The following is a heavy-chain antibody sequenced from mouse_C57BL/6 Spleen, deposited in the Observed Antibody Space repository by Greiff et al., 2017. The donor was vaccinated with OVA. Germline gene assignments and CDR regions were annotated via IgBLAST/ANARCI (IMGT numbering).Heavy chain of an antibody. J-gene: IGHJ2*01. CDR3: ARDTTVRIYYFDY. CDR2: ISPSTGGT. V-gene: IGHV1-42*01. D-gene: IGHD1-1*01. Sequence: VQLQQSGPELVKPGASVKISCKASGYSFTGYYMNWVKQSPEKSLEWIGEISPSTGGTTSNQKFKAKATLTVDKSSSTAYMQLKSLTSEDSAVYYCARDTTVRIYYFDYWGQGTTLTVSS. CDR1: GYSFTGYY.